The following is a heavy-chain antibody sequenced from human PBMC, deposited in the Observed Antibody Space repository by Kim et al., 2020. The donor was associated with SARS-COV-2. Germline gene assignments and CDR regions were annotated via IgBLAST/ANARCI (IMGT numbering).Heavy chain of an antibody. V-gene: IGHV3-11*06. CDR3: ARGPRSSAYYFDY. D-gene: IGHD6-6*01. J-gene: IGHJ4*02. Sequence: YADAVKGRFTISRDNAKKSLYLQMNSLRAEETAVYYCARGPRSSAYYFDYWGQGTLVTVSS.